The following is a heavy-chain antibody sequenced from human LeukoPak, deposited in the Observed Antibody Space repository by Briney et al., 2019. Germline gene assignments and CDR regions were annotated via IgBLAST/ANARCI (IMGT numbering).Heavy chain of an antibody. CDR2: IYYSGST. Sequence: PSETLSLTCTVSGGSISSSSYYWGWIRQPPGKGLEWIGSIYYSGSTYYNPSLKSRVTISVDTSKNQFSLKLSSVTAADTAVYYCARYIVVVPAAGDWYFDLWGRGTLVTVSS. V-gene: IGHV4-39*01. CDR3: ARYIVVVPAAGDWYFDL. D-gene: IGHD2-2*01. CDR1: GGSISSSSYY. J-gene: IGHJ2*01.